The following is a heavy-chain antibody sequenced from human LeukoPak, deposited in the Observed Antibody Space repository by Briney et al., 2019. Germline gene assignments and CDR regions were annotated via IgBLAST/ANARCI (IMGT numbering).Heavy chain of an antibody. D-gene: IGHD1-26*01. V-gene: IGHV1-2*02. J-gene: IGHJ5*01. CDR1: GYTFTGYY. Sequence: ASVKVSCKASGYTFTGYYMHWVRQAPGQGLEWMGWINPNSGGTNYAQKFQGRVTLTRDTSISTAYMELSRLRSDDTAVYYCARATGSYWWFDSWGQGTLVTVSS. CDR3: ARATGSYWWFDS. CDR2: INPNSGGT.